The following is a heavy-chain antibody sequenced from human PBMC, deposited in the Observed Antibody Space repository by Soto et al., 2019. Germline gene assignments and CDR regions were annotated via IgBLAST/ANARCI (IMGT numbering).Heavy chain of an antibody. CDR1: GYTLTSYA. D-gene: IGHD3-10*01. CDR2: INAGNGNT. V-gene: IGHV1-3*01. Sequence: ASAKVCCKASGYTLTSYAIDWARQAPGQRLEWMGWINAGNGNTKYSQKFLGRVTITRDTSASTAYMELSSLRSEDTAVYYCARDMGFGLSDYWGQGILVTVSS. CDR3: ARDMGFGLSDY. J-gene: IGHJ4*02.